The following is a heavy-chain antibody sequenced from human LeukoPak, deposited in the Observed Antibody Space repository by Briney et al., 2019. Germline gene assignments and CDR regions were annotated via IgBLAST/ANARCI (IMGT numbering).Heavy chain of an antibody. J-gene: IGHJ4*02. Sequence: GGSLRLSCAASGFTFSSYGMHWVRQAPGKGLEWMAVISYDGSNKYYADSVKGRFTISRDNSKNTLYLQMNSLRAEDTAVYYCAKGEYSSGYEGPGYWGQGTLVTVSS. V-gene: IGHV3-30*18. D-gene: IGHD6-19*01. CDR1: GFTFSSYG. CDR3: AKGEYSSGYEGPGY. CDR2: ISYDGSNK.